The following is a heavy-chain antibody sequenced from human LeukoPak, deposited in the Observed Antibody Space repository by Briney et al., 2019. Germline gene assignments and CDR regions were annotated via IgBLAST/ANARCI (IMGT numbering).Heavy chain of an antibody. CDR3: ARDLTAIAAAGRGGFDY. V-gene: IGHV4-4*07. D-gene: IGHD6-13*01. CDR1: GGSISSYY. CDR2: IYTSGST. Sequence: PSETLTLTCTASGGSISSYYWSWIRQPAGKGLEWIGRIYTSGSTNYNPSLKSRVTMSVDTSKNQFSLKLSSVTAADTAVYYCARDLTAIAAAGRGGFDYWGQGTLVTVSS. J-gene: IGHJ4*02.